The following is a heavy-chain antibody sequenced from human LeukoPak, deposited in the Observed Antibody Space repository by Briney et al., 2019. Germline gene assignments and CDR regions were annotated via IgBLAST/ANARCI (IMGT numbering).Heavy chain of an antibody. CDR1: GGSISSYY. V-gene: IGHV4-59*01. CDR3: ARLIYDILTGYYYAFGI. J-gene: IGHJ3*02. D-gene: IGHD3-9*01. CDR2: IYYSGRT. Sequence: SETLSLTCSVSGGSISSYYWSWIRQPPGKGLEWIGYIYYSGRTSYNPSLKSRVTISVDTSKNQFSLRLNSVTAADTAVYYCARLIYDILTGYYYAFGIWGQGTMVTVPS.